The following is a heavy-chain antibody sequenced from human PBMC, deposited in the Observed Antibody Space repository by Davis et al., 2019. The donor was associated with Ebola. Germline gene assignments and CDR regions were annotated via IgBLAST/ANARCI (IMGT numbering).Heavy chain of an antibody. CDR1: GFTFDDYA. CDR2: ISWNSGSI. J-gene: IGHJ4*02. V-gene: IGHV3-9*01. CDR3: ADDYFDY. Sequence: SLKISCAASGFTFDDYAMHWVRQAPGKGLEWVSGISWNSGSIGYADSVKGRFTISRDNAKNSLYLQMNSLRDEDTAVYYCADDYFDYWGQGTLVTVSS.